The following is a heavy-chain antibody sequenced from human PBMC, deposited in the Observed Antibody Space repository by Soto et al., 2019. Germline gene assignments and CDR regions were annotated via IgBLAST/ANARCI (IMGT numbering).Heavy chain of an antibody. CDR2: INHSGST. D-gene: IGHD3-22*01. J-gene: IGHJ5*02. Sequence: SETLSLTCAVYGGSFSCYYWSWIRQPPGKGLEWIGEINHSGSTNYNPSLKSRVTISVDTSKNQFSLKLSSVTAADTAVYYCARSRTYTYYYDSSGYRANWFDPWGQGTLVTVSS. CDR1: GGSFSCYY. CDR3: ARSRTYTYYYDSSGYRANWFDP. V-gene: IGHV4-34*01.